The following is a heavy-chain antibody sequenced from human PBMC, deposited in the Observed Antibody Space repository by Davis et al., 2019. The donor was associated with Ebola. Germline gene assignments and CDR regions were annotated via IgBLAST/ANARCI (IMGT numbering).Heavy chain of an antibody. V-gene: IGHV4-61*08. CDR3: ARRVGSYYGDFDY. D-gene: IGHD1-26*01. CDR2: IYYSGST. CDR1: GGSISRGGSY. Sequence: PGGSLRLSCTVSGGSISRGGSYWTWIRQHPGKGLEWIGYIYYSGSTNYNPSLKSRVTISVDTSKNQFSLKLRSVTAADTAVYYCARRVGSYYGDFDYWGQGTLVTVSS. J-gene: IGHJ4*02.